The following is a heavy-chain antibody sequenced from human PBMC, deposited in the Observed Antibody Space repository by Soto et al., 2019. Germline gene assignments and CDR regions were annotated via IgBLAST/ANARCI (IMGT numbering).Heavy chain of an antibody. Sequence: PSETLSLTCAVYGGSFSGYYWCWIRQSPGKGLEWIGEINESGRTNYNPSLKSRVTILLDRSRNQFSLKLGSVTAADTAVYYCARRGNFGVIIYDSWGQGTLVTVSS. CDR1: GGSFSGYY. V-gene: IGHV4-34*01. CDR3: ARRGNFGVIIYDS. J-gene: IGHJ4*02. CDR2: INESGRT. D-gene: IGHD3-3*01.